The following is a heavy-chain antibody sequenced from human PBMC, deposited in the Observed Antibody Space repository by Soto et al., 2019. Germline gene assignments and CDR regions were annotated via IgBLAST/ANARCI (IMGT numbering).Heavy chain of an antibody. V-gene: IGHV3-21*01. CDR3: ARVGYCSGGSCLILDY. CDR1: GFTLSSYS. Sequence: EVQLVESGGGLVKPGGSLRLSCAASGFTLSSYSMNWVRQAPGKGLEWVSSISSSSSYIYYADSVKGRFTISRDNAKNSLYLQMNSLRAEDTAVYYCARVGYCSGGSCLILDYWGQGTLVTVSS. D-gene: IGHD2-15*01. J-gene: IGHJ4*02. CDR2: ISSSSSYI.